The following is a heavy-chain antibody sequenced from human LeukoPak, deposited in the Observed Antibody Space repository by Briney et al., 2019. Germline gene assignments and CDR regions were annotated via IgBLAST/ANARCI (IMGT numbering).Heavy chain of an antibody. D-gene: IGHD4-17*01. J-gene: IGHJ4*02. V-gene: IGHV3-23*01. CDR1: GFTFSSYA. Sequence: GGSLRLSCAASGFTFSSYAMTWVRQAPGKGLEWVSSISGSGGSTYHADSAKGRFTISKSNSKNAVYLQMNSLRAEDTAVYYCAKVLRGLAYYGDYSDWGQGTLVTVSS. CDR3: AKVLRGLAYYGDYSD. CDR2: ISGSGGST.